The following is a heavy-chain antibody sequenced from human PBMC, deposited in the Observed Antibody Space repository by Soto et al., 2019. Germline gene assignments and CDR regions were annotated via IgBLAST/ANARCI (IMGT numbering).Heavy chain of an antibody. D-gene: IGHD5-12*01. Sequence: SETLSLTCTVSGGSISSYYWSWIRQPPGKGLEWIGYIYYSGSTNYNPSLKSRVTISVDTSKNQFSLKLSSVTAADTAVYYCARGGSDTPAPPLFDYWGQGTLVTVSS. J-gene: IGHJ4*02. V-gene: IGHV4-59*01. CDR1: GGSISSYY. CDR2: IYYSGST. CDR3: ARGGSDTPAPPLFDY.